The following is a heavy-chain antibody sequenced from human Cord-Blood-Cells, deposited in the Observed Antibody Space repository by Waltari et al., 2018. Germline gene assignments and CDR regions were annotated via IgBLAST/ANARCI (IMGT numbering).Heavy chain of an antibody. Sequence: VKPSQTLSLTCTVSGGSISSGSYYWSWIRQPAGKGLEWIGYIYTSGSTNYNPSLKSRVTISVDTSKNQFSLKLSSVTAADTAVYYCARPTSSSSWYFDLWGRGTLVTVSS. D-gene: IGHD6-6*01. CDR1: GGSISSGSYY. CDR3: ARPTSSSSWYFDL. CDR2: IYTSGST. V-gene: IGHV4-61*09. J-gene: IGHJ2*01.